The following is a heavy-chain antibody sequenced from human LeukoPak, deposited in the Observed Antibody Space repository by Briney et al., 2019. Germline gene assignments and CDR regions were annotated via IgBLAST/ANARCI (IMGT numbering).Heavy chain of an antibody. CDR1: GGSFSGYY. CDR2: IYYSGST. Sequence: SETLSLTCAVYGGSFSGYYWSWIRQPPGEGLEWIGYIYYSGSTNYNPSLKSRVTISVDTSKNQFSLKLGSVTAADTAVYYCARDGLRYFDWLLGFDPWGQGTLVTVSS. CDR3: ARDGLRYFDWLLGFDP. J-gene: IGHJ5*02. V-gene: IGHV4-59*01. D-gene: IGHD3-9*01.